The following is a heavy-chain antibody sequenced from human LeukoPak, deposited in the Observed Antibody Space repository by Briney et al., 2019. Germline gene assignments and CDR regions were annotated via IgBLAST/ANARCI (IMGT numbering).Heavy chain of an antibody. D-gene: IGHD3-22*01. CDR1: GGTFSSYA. CDR3: ASVYDYYDSSGYTRAQYYYYGMDV. V-gene: IGHV1-69*04. CDR2: IIPILGIA. Sequence: SVKVSCKASGGTFSSYAISWVRQAPGQGLEWMGRIIPILGIANYAQKFQGRVTITADKSTSTAYMELSSLRSEDTAVYYCASVYDYYDSSGYTRAQYYYYGMDVWGQGTTVTVSS. J-gene: IGHJ6*02.